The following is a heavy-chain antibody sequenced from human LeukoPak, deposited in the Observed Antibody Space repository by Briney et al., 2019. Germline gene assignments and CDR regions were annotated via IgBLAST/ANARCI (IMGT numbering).Heavy chain of an antibody. V-gene: IGHV3-30*04. CDR2: ISHDGSNK. Sequence: PGGSLRLPCVVSAFTFSGYSMHWVRQAPGKGLEWVAFISHDGSNKYCADSLKGRLTISRDNSKNTLFLQMNSLRPEDTAVYYCARVGYDYNWYDAFDIWGQGTMVTVSS. CDR1: AFTFSGYS. CDR3: ARVGYDYNWYDAFDI. D-gene: IGHD1-1*01. J-gene: IGHJ3*02.